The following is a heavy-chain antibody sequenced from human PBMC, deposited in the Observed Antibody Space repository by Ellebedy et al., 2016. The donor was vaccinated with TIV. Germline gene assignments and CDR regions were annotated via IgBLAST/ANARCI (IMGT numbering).Heavy chain of an antibody. J-gene: IGHJ6*02. CDR2: ISSSSSST. Sequence: GESLKISCAASGFSFSDYYMSWIRQAPGRGLEWVSYISSSSSSTNYADSVKGRFTISRENAKTSLYLQMNSLSAEDAAGYYCARDMSRDYAYYYGMDVWGQGTTVTVSS. V-gene: IGHV3-11*06. CDR1: GFSFSDYY. CDR3: ARDMSRDYAYYYGMDV. D-gene: IGHD4-17*01.